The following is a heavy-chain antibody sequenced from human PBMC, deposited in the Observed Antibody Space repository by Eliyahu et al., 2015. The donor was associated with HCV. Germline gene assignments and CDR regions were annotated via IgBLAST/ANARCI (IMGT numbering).Heavy chain of an antibody. CDR2: INHSGST. D-gene: IGHD6-13*01. Sequence: QVQLQQWGAGLLKPSETLSLTCAVYGGSFSGYYWNWIRQPPGKGLEWIGEINHSGSTNYNPSLKSRVTISVDTSKNQFSLKLSSVTAADTAVYYCARFYSSSWYPHFDYWGQGTLVTVSS. J-gene: IGHJ4*02. V-gene: IGHV4-34*01. CDR1: GGSFSGYY. CDR3: ARFYSSSWYPHFDY.